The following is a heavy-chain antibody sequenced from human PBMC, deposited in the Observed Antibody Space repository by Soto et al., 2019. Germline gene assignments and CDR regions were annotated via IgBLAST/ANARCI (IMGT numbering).Heavy chain of an antibody. Sequence: ETLSLTCTVSGGSISSYYWSWIRQPPGKGLEWIGYIYYSGSTNYNPSLKSRVTISVDTSKNQFSLKLSSVTAADTAIYYCAKCNWVNMVRGSYYYYGMDVWGQGTTVTVSS. CDR2: IYYSGST. J-gene: IGHJ6*02. D-gene: IGHD3-10*01. CDR1: GGSISSYY. CDR3: AKCNWVNMVRGSYYYYGMDV. V-gene: IGHV4-59*01.